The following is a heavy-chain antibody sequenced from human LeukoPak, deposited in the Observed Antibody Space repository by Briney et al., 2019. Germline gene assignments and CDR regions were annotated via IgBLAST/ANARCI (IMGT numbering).Heavy chain of an antibody. CDR2: INPDGSTT. V-gene: IGHV3-74*01. CDR3: ARVLSGSWDWFDP. Sequence: GGSLRLSCAASGFTFIRYWIHWVRQAPGKGLEWVSRINPDGSTTTYADSVKGRFTLSRDNAENSVYLQMNSLRAEDTAVYYCARVLSGSWDWFDPWGQGTLVTVSS. J-gene: IGHJ5*02. D-gene: IGHD3-22*01. CDR1: GFTFIRYW.